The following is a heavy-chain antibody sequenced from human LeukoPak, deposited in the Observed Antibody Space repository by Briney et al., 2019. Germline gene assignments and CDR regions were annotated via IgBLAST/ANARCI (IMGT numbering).Heavy chain of an antibody. CDR1: GYTFTSYD. V-gene: IGHV1-8*01. CDR2: MNPNSGNT. Sequence: ASVKVSCKASGYTFTSYDINWVRQATGQGLEWMGWMNPNSGNTGYAQKFQGRVTMTRNTSISTAYMELSSLRSEDTAVYYCARAFKVAAAGLNWFDPWGQGTLVTVSS. J-gene: IGHJ5*02. CDR3: ARAFKVAAAGLNWFDP. D-gene: IGHD6-13*01.